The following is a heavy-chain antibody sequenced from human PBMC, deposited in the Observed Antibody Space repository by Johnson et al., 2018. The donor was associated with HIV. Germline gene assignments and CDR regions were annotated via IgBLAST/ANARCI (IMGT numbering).Heavy chain of an antibody. CDR1: GFTVTTKY. V-gene: IGHV3-66*01. Sequence: VQLVESGGGLVQPGGSLRLSCAASGFTVTTKYMSWVRQAPGKGLEWVSVIYSGGSTYYADSVKGRFTISRDNSKNTLYLQMNSLRAEDTAVYYCARDRGYLDAFDIWGQGTMVTVSS. CDR2: IYSGGST. J-gene: IGHJ3*02. D-gene: IGHD1-26*01. CDR3: ARDRGYLDAFDI.